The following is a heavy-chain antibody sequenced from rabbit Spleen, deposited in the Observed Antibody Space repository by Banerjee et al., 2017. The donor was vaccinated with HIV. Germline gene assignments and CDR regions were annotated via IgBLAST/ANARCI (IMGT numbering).Heavy chain of an antibody. D-gene: IGHD6-1*01. CDR1: GFSFSSSYW. Sequence: QEQLEESGGDLVKPEGSLTLTCTASGFSFSSSYWICWVRQAPGKGLEWIACIYGGSGGNTYYASWAKGRFTISKTSSTTVTLQMTSLTDADTATYFCARGGVDSTTSNYVTYFNLWGPGTLVTVS. J-gene: IGHJ4*01. CDR2: IYGGSGGNT. V-gene: IGHV1S45*01. CDR3: ARGGVDSTTSNYVTYFNL.